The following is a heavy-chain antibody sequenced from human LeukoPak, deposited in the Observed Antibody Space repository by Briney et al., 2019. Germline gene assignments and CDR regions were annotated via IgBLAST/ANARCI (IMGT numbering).Heavy chain of an antibody. CDR2: ISSSSTI. J-gene: IGHJ6*02. CDR3: ARDGGGSGIE. V-gene: IGHV3-48*02. Sequence: GGSLRLSCAASGFTFDNYGMSWVRQAPGKGLEWVSYISSSSTIYYADSVKGRFTISRDNAKNSLYLQMNSLRDEDTAVYYCARDGGGSGIEWGQGTTVTVSS. CDR1: GFTFDNYG. D-gene: IGHD3-10*01.